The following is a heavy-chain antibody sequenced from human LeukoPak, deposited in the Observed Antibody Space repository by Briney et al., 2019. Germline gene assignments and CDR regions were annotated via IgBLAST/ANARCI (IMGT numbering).Heavy chain of an antibody. Sequence: PGGSLRLSCTGSGFTFGDYAMSWVRQAPGKGLEWVSVSSGSDDSTHYADSVKGRFIMSRDNSENTLYLQMNSLRAEDTAVYYRTKDLMTGYSSGWYLGYWGQGTLVTVSS. CDR2: SSGSDDST. CDR3: TKDLMTGYSSGWYLGY. J-gene: IGHJ4*02. D-gene: IGHD6-19*01. V-gene: IGHV3-23*01. CDR1: GFTFGDYA.